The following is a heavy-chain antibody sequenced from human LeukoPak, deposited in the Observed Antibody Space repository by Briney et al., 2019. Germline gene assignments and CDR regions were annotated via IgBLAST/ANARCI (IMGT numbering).Heavy chain of an antibody. CDR1: NFTFTAYN. Sequence: GGSLRLSCVAYNFTFTAYNMNWVRQAAGEGLEWISYINYSRNKISYADSVKGRFSVSRDNDKNAVYLQMNSLTDEDTAIYYCARDWGYGYSDQWGQGTLVTVSS. CDR3: ARDWGYGYSDQ. D-gene: IGHD4-11*01. CDR2: INYSRNKI. J-gene: IGHJ4*02. V-gene: IGHV3-48*02.